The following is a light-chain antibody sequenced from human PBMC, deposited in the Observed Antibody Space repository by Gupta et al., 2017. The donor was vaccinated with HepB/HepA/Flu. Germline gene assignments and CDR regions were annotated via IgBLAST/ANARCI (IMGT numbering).Light chain of an antibody. CDR2: AAS. Sequence: AIRMTQSPSSFSASTGDRVTITCRASQGISSYLAWYQQKPGKAPKLLIYAASTLQSGVPSRFSGSGSGTDFTLTIICLQSEDFATDYCQQYYSYPGVTFGQGTRLEIK. CDR1: QGISSY. J-gene: IGKJ5*01. CDR3: QQYYSYPGVT. V-gene: IGKV1-8*01.